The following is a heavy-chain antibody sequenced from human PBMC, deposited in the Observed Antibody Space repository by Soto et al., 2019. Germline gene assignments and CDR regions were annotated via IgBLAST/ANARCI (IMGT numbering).Heavy chain of an antibody. D-gene: IGHD2-8*02. Sequence: PSETLSLTCAVYGGSFSGYYWTWIRQPPGTGLEWIGEINHSGSSNYNPSLKSRVTISVDTSKNQFSLKLTSVTAADTAVYYCARDKITGLFDYWGQGTLVTVSS. J-gene: IGHJ4*02. V-gene: IGHV4-34*01. CDR3: ARDKITGLFDY. CDR1: GGSFSGYY. CDR2: INHSGSS.